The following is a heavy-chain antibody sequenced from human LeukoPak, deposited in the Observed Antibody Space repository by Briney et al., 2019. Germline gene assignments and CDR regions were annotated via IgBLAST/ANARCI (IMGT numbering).Heavy chain of an antibody. V-gene: IGHV3-7*01. J-gene: IGHJ6*04. CDR3: AELGITMIGGV. D-gene: IGHD3-10*02. CDR1: GFTFSSYW. Sequence: GGSLRLSYAAAGFTFSSYWMSWVRKAPGKELEWVANIKQDGGEKYYVDSVKGRFTISRDNAKNSLYLQMNSLRAEDTAVYYCAELGITMIGGVWGKGTTVTISS. CDR2: IKQDGGEK.